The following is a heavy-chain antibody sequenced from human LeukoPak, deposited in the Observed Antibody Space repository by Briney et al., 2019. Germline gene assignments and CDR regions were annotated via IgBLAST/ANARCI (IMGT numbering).Heavy chain of an antibody. CDR1: GFTFSSYA. D-gene: IGHD3-22*01. V-gene: IGHV3-23*01. CDR2: ISGSGGST. Sequence: PGGSLRLSCAASGFTFSSYAMSWVRQAPGKGLEWVSAISGSGGSTYYADSVKGRFTISRDNSKNTLYLQMNSLRAEDTALYHCARDYVSYDSSSYGMDVWGQGTTVTVSS. CDR3: ARDYVSYDSSSYGMDV. J-gene: IGHJ6*02.